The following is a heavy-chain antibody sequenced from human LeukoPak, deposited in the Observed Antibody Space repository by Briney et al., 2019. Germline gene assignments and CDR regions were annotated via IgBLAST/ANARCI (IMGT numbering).Heavy chain of an antibody. V-gene: IGHV4-59*08. D-gene: IGHD5-12*01. CDR2: IYYSGST. Sequence: SETLSLTCTVSGGSISSYYWSWIRQPPGKGLEWIGYIYYSGSTNCNPSLKSRVTISVDTSKNQFSLKLSSVTAADTAVYYCARRLVERDSGYDNNWFDPWGQGTLVTVSS. J-gene: IGHJ5*02. CDR1: GGSISSYY. CDR3: ARRLVERDSGYDNNWFDP.